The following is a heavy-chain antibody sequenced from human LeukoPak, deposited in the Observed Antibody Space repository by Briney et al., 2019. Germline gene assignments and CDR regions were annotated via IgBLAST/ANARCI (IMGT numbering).Heavy chain of an antibody. V-gene: IGHV3-9*03. J-gene: IGHJ5*02. Sequence: GRSLRLSCAASGFTFDDYAMHWVRQAPGKGLEWVSGISWNSGSIGYADSVKGRFTISRDNAKSSLYLQMNSLRAEDMALYYCAKGSITMVQGVHNWFDPWGQGTLVTVSS. D-gene: IGHD3-10*01. CDR1: GFTFDDYA. CDR3: AKGSITMVQGVHNWFDP. CDR2: ISWNSGSI.